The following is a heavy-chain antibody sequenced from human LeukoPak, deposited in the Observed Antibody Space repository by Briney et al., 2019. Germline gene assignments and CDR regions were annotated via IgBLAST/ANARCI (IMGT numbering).Heavy chain of an antibody. J-gene: IGHJ4*02. Sequence: ASVKVSCKASGYTFTRYGISWVRQAPSQGLEWMGWFSGYNGNTTTAQKLQGRVTMTTNTSTSTAFMELRSLRSDDTAVYYCARQGSYYYDSSGYSAYWGQGTLVTVSS. CDR1: GYTFTRYG. V-gene: IGHV1-18*01. CDR2: FSGYNGNT. CDR3: ARQGSYYYDSSGYSAY. D-gene: IGHD3-22*01.